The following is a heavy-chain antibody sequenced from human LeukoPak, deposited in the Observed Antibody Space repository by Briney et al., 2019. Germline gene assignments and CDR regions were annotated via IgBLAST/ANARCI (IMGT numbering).Heavy chain of an antibody. V-gene: IGHV3-23*01. D-gene: IGHD2/OR15-2a*01. CDR3: ARDEDTSALSEY. CDR1: GFSFSSNT. CDR2: ISNNGGRT. Sequence: GGSLRLSCAGSGFSFSSNTMSWVRQAPGRGLEWVSAISNNGGRTDYADSVKGRFTISGDNSKSTLYLHMDSLGAEDTAVYYCARDEDTSALSEYWGQGTLVTVSS. J-gene: IGHJ4*02.